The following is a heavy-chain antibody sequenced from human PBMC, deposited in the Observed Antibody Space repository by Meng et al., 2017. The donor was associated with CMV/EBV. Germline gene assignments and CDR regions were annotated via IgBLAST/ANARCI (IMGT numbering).Heavy chain of an antibody. J-gene: IGHJ4*02. CDR1: GGSISSSSYY. Sequence: QLTLQESGPGPVKPSETLSLPCTVSGGSISSSSYYWGWIRQPPGKGLEWIGSIYYSGSTYYNPSLKSRVTISVDTSKNQFSLKLSSVTAADTAVYYCARGGIAAAGLHWGQGTLVTVSS. V-gene: IGHV4-39*07. CDR2: IYYSGST. D-gene: IGHD6-13*01. CDR3: ARGGIAAAGLH.